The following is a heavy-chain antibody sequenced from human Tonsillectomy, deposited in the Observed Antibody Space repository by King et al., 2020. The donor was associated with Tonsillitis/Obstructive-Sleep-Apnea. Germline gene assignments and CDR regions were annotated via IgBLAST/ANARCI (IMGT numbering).Heavy chain of an antibody. CDR3: TTDGAPLTMVRGVIGLVVGY. J-gene: IGHJ4*02. CDR2: IKSKTDGGTT. CDR1: GFTFSNAW. V-gene: IGHV3-15*07. D-gene: IGHD3-10*01. Sequence: VQLVESGGGLVKPGGSLRLSCAASGFTFSNAWMNWVRQAPGKGLEWVGRIKSKTDGGTTDYAAPVKGRFTISRDDSKNTLYLQMNSLKTEDTAVYYCTTDGAPLTMVRGVIGLVVGYWGQGTLVTVSS.